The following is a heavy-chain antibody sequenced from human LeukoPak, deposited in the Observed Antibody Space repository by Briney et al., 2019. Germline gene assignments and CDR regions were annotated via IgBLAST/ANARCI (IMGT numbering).Heavy chain of an antibody. CDR2: INPNSGGT. CDR3: ATSMPGYSNPFDP. Sequence: EASVKVSCKASGYTFTGYYMHWVRQAPGQGLEWMGWINPNSGGTNYAQKFQGRVTMTRDTSISTAYMELSRLRSDDTAVYYCATSMPGYSNPFDPWGQGTLVTVSS. V-gene: IGHV1-2*02. CDR1: GYTFTGYY. D-gene: IGHD4-11*01. J-gene: IGHJ5*02.